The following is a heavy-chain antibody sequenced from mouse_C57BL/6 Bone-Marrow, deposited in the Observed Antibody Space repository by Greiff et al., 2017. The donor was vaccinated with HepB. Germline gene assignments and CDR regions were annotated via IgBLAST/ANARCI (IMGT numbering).Heavy chain of an antibody. Sequence: EVKLVESGGGLVQSGRSLRLSCATSGFTFSDFYMEWVRQAPGKGLEWIAASRNKANDYTTEYSASVKGRFIVSRDTSQTSLYLQMNALRAEDTAIYYCARDAGMGAWFAYWGQGTLVTVSA. CDR1: GFTFSDFY. J-gene: IGHJ3*01. CDR3: ARDAGMGAWFAY. V-gene: IGHV7-1*01. CDR2: SRNKANDYTT.